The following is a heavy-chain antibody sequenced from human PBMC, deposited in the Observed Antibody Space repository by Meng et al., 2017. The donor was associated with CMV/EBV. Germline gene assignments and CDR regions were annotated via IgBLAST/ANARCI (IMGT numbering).Heavy chain of an antibody. CDR3: ASITRRYSSGWYVGSNGVQNDY. J-gene: IGHJ4*02. D-gene: IGHD6-19*01. V-gene: IGHV4-34*01. CDR1: GGSFSGYY. CDR2: INHSGST. Sequence: SQTLSLTCAVYGGSFSGYYWSWIRPPPGKGLEWIGEINHSGSTNYNPSLKSRVTISVDTSKNQFSLKLSSVTAADTAVYYCASITRRYSSGWYVGSNGVQNDYWGQGTLVTVSS.